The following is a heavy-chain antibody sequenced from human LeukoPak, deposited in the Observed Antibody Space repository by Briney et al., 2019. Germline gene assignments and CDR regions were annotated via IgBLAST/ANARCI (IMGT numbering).Heavy chain of an antibody. D-gene: IGHD1-26*01. J-gene: IGHJ3*02. CDR3: ARPRGLPDAFDI. CDR1: GGSISSSSYY. Sequence: SETLSLTCTVSGGSISSSSYYWGWIRQPPGKGLEWIGSIYYSGSTYYNPSLKSRVTISVDTSKNQFSLKLSSVTAADTAVYYCARPRGLPDAFDIWGQGTMVTVSS. V-gene: IGHV4-39*01. CDR2: IYYSGST.